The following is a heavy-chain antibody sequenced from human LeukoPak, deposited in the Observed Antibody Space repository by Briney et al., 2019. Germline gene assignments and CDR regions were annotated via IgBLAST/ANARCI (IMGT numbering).Heavy chain of an antibody. CDR3: AREWHHVFDY. J-gene: IGHJ4*02. V-gene: IGHV4-4*07. D-gene: IGHD5-12*01. Sequence: SETLSLTCTVPGGSISSYSWSWMRQPAGKGLEWIGRIYPRESPNYNPSLKSRVIMSVDKSKNQFSLKLRSVTAADTAVYYCAREWHHVFDYWGQGNLVTVSS. CDR1: GGSISSYS. CDR2: IYPRESP.